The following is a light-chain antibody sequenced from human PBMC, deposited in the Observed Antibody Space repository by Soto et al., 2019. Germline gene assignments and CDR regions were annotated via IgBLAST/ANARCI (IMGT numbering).Light chain of an antibody. CDR1: SSDVGGYNY. J-gene: IGLJ1*01. V-gene: IGLV2-14*01. CDR3: SSYTGSSTLAYV. Sequence: QSALTQPASVSGSPGQSITISCTGTSSDVGGYNYVSWYQQHPGKAPKLMIYEVINRPSGVSNRFSGSKSGNTAALTISGGQADDEADYYCSSYTGSSTLAYVFGTGTKLTVL. CDR2: EVI.